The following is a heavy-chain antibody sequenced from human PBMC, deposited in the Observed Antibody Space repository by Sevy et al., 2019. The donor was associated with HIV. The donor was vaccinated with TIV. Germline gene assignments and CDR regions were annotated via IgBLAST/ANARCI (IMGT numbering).Heavy chain of an antibody. Sequence: GGSLRLSCAASGITFSSYWMTWVRQTPGKGLAWVANIKHDGSEKYYVDSVKGRFTVSRDNAKNSLYLQMNSLRAEDTAVYYCVRDKRGSYYYDSDGVDALDIWGQGTMVTVSS. V-gene: IGHV3-7*03. CDR3: VRDKRGSYYYDSDGVDALDI. CDR2: IKHDGSEK. J-gene: IGHJ3*02. CDR1: GITFSSYW. D-gene: IGHD3-22*01.